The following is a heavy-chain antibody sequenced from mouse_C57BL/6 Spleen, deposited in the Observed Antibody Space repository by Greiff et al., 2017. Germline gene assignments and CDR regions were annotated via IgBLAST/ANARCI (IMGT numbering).Heavy chain of an antibody. V-gene: IGHV1-50*01. Sequence: VQLQQSGAELVKPGASVKLSCKASGYTFTSYWMQWVKQRPGQGLEWIGEIDPSDSYTNYNQKFKGKATLTVDTSSSTAYMQLSRLTSEDSAVYYCARGAHYAMDYWGQGTSVTVSS. CDR2: IDPSDSYT. CDR3: ARGAHYAMDY. CDR1: GYTFTSYW. J-gene: IGHJ4*01.